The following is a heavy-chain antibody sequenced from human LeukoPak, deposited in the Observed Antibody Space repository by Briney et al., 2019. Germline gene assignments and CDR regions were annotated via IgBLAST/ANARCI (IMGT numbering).Heavy chain of an antibody. D-gene: IGHD4-17*01. CDR2: MNPNSGNT. Sequence: ASVKVSCKASGYTFTSYDINWVRQATGQGLEWMGWMNPNSGNTGYARKFQGRVTMTRNTSISTAYMELSSLRSEDTAVYYCAAAGGDYVQFDYWGQGTLVTVSS. V-gene: IGHV1-8*01. CDR3: AAAGGDYVQFDY. CDR1: GYTFTSYD. J-gene: IGHJ4*02.